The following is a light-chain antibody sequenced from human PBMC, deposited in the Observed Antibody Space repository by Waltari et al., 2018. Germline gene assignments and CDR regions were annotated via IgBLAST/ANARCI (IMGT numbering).Light chain of an antibody. Sequence: DIQMTQSPSSLSASVGDRVTITCRASENVNNYLNWYQQKPGKAPKLLIYKASTLQSGVPSRFSGSGSGTDYTLTISSLQSEDVATYYCQHGYGTPLTFGGGTKVEIK. CDR2: KAS. V-gene: IGKV1-39*01. CDR1: ENVNNY. J-gene: IGKJ4*01. CDR3: QHGYGTPLT.